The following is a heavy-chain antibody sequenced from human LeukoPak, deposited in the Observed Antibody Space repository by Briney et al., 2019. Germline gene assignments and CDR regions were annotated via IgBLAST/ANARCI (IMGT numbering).Heavy chain of an antibody. V-gene: IGHV3-15*07. CDR3: TGWKNY. D-gene: IGHD1-1*01. CDR2: IKSKTDGETT. J-gene: IGHJ4*02. Sequence: PGGSLRLSCAASGLTFNNAWMNWVRQAPGKGLEWVGRIKSKTDGETTDYAAFVRGRFTISRDDSKNTLYLQMNSLKAEDTAVYYCTGWKNYWGQGTLVTASS. CDR1: GLTFNNAW.